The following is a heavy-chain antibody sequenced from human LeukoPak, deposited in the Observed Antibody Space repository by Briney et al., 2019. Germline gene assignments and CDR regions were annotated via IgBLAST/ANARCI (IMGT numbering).Heavy chain of an antibody. V-gene: IGHV3-30-3*01. CDR1: GFTFSSYA. CDR3: TRIKYSTSWSGDY. D-gene: IGHD6-13*01. Sequence: TGGSLRLSCAASGFTFSSYAMSWVRQAPGKGLQWVALISSNGNNERYADSVKGRFSISRDNSKNTMYLRMNSLRAEDTAIYYCTRIKYSTSWSGDYWGQGALVTVSS. J-gene: IGHJ4*02. CDR2: ISSNGNNE.